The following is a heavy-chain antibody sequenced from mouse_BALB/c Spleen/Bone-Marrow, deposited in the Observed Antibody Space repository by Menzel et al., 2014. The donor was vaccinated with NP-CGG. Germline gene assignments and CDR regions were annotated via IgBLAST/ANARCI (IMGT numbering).Heavy chain of an antibody. CDR1: GYTFTSYW. J-gene: IGHJ4*01. Sequence: KQSGSELVRPGASVKLSCKASGYTFTSYWMHWVKQRPGQGLEWIGNIYPGSGRTNYDEKFKSKATLTVDTSSSTAYTQLSSLTSEDSAVYFCTITTTASYAMDYWGQGTSVTVSS. V-gene: IGHV1S22*01. CDR3: TITTTASYAMDY. D-gene: IGHD1-1*01. CDR2: IYPGSGRT.